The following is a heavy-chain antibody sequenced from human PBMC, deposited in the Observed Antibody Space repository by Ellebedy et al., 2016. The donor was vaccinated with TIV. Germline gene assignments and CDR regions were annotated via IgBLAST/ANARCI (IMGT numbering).Heavy chain of an antibody. V-gene: IGHV3-74*01. J-gene: IGHJ4*02. CDR3: AKVAAGPGGVWVFDY. D-gene: IGHD6-6*01. CDR1: GFTFSMYW. Sequence: GESLKISCAASGFTFSMYWMHWVRQVPGKGLVWVSRISSDVTGPTYADSVRGRFTISRANAKNTVYLQMNSLRAEDTAVYYCAKVAAGPGGVWVFDYWGQGTLVTVSS. CDR2: ISSDVTGP.